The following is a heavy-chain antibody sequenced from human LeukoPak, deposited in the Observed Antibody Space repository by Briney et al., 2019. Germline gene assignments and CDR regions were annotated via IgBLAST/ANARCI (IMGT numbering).Heavy chain of an antibody. CDR1: GGSISSGDYY. Sequence: SETLSLTCTVSGGSISSGDYYWSWIRQPPGKGLEWIGYIYYSGSTYYNPSLKSRVTISVDTSKNQFSLKLSSVTAADTAVYYCARALSLRGYSGQDFDYWGQGTLATVSS. D-gene: IGHD5-12*01. CDR3: ARALSLRGYSGQDFDY. CDR2: IYYSGST. V-gene: IGHV4-30-4*01. J-gene: IGHJ4*02.